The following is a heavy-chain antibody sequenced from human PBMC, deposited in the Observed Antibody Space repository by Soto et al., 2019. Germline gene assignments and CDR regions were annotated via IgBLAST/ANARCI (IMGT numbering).Heavy chain of an antibody. J-gene: IGHJ3*02. V-gene: IGHV4-4*07. D-gene: IGHD3-22*01. CDR2: IYSSGNT. Sequence: PSETLSLTCTVSGGSISSYFWSWIRQPAGKGLEWIGRIYSSGNTNSNPSLKNRLTMSVDTSKNQFSLKLRSVTAADTALYYCARDGSGYYGRNGFDIWGQGTMVTVSS. CDR3: ARDGSGYYGRNGFDI. CDR1: GGSISSYF.